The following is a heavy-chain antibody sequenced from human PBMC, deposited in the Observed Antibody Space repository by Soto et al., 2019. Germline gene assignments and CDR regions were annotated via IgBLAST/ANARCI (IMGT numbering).Heavy chain of an antibody. CDR1: GGSISSGGYY. CDR2: IYYSGST. Sequence: SETLSLTCTVSGGSISSGGYYWSWIRQHPGKGLEWIGYIYYSGSTYYNPSLKSRVTISVDTSKNQFSLKLSSVTAADTAVYYCARDPGYSGYEYYFDYWGQGTLVTVSS. J-gene: IGHJ4*02. CDR3: ARDPGYSGYEYYFDY. D-gene: IGHD5-12*01. V-gene: IGHV4-31*03.